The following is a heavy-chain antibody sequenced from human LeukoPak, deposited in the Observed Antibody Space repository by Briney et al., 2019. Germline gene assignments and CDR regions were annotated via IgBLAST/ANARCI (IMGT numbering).Heavy chain of an antibody. CDR3: AREDKWELLPGNFDY. V-gene: IGHV1-69*05. J-gene: IGHJ4*02. D-gene: IGHD1-26*01. Sequence: SVKVSCKASGGTFSSYAISWVRQAPGQGLEWMGRVIPIFGTANYAQKFQGRVTITTDESTSTAYMELSSLRSEDTAVYYCAREDKWELLPGNFDYWGQGTLVTVSS. CDR2: VIPIFGTA. CDR1: GGTFSSYA.